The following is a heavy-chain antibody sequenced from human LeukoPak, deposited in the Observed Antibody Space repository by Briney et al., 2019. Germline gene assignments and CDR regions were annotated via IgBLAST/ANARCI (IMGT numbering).Heavy chain of an antibody. Sequence: SVKVSCQASGYTFTSYCISWVRHPAGEGLEWKGWIGAYNGNTNYAQKLQGRVTMTPDTSTSTAYMELRSLRSDDTAVYYCARRNYDILTESDWFDPWGQGTLVTVSS. CDR2: IGAYNGNT. CDR1: GYTFTSYC. D-gene: IGHD3-9*01. V-gene: IGHV1-18*01. CDR3: ARRNYDILTESDWFDP. J-gene: IGHJ5*02.